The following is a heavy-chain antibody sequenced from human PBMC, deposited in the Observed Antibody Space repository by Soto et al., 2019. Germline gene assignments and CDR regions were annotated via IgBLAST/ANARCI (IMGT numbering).Heavy chain of an antibody. CDR2: ISYDGSNK. Sequence: GGSLRLSCAASGFTFSSYAMHWVRQAPGKGLEWVAVISYDGSNKYYADSVKGRFTISRDNSKNTLYLQMNSLRAEDTAVYYCARVLGYYDSSGPVDYWGQGTLVTVSS. V-gene: IGHV3-30-3*01. CDR1: GFTFSSYA. J-gene: IGHJ4*02. D-gene: IGHD3-22*01. CDR3: ARVLGYYDSSGPVDY.